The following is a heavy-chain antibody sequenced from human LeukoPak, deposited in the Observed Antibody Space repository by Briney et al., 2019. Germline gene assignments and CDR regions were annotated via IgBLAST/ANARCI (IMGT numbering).Heavy chain of an antibody. CDR1: GGSISSGDYY. CDR2: IYYSGST. D-gene: IGHD3-10*01. Sequence: SETLSLTCTVSGGSISSGDYYWSWIRQPPGKGLEWIGYIYYSGSTYYNPSLKSRVTISVDTSKNQFSLKLSSVTAADTAVYYCARGGVRSHYMDVWGKGTTVTVSS. CDR3: ARGGVRSHYMDV. J-gene: IGHJ6*03. V-gene: IGHV4-30-4*08.